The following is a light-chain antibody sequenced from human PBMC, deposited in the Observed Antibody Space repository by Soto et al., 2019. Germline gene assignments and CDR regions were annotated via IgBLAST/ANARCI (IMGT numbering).Light chain of an antibody. V-gene: IGKV1-5*01. J-gene: IGKJ2*02. CDR3: QQYNSYSRGT. CDR2: DAS. CDR1: QSISSW. Sequence: DIPMTQSPSTLSASVGDRVTITCRASQSISSWLAWYQQKPGKAPKLLIYDASSLESGVPSRFSGSGSGTEFPLTISSLQPDDFASYYCQQYNSYSRGTFGQGTKLEIK.